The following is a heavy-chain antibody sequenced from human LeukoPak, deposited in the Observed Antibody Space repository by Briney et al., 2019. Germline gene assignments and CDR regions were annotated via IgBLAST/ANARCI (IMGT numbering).Heavy chain of an antibody. D-gene: IGHD1-26*01. V-gene: IGHV3-48*01. CDR2: ISSLSGTR. CDR1: GFTFGSYS. Sequence: GGSLRLSCAASGFTFGSYSMNWVRQAPGKGLEWVSFISSLSGTREYADSVKGRFTISRDNAKNSLYLQMNSLRVEDTAVYYCARGRYMRGYYVSVFDYWGQGTLVTVSS. CDR3: ARGRYMRGYYVSVFDY. J-gene: IGHJ4*02.